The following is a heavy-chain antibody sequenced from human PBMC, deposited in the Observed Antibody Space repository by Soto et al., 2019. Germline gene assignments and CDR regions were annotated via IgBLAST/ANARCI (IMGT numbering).Heavy chain of an antibody. CDR2: IYTSGST. CDR1: GGSISSYY. J-gene: IGHJ5*02. D-gene: IGHD3-22*01. CDR3: ARDLNDSSGYYYGSNWFDP. V-gene: IGHV4-4*07. Sequence: SETLSLTCTVSGGSISSYYWSWIRQPAGKGLEWIGRIYTSGSTNYNPSLKSRVTMSVDTSKNQFSLKLSSVTAADTAVYYCARDLNDSSGYYYGSNWFDPWGQGTLVTVSS.